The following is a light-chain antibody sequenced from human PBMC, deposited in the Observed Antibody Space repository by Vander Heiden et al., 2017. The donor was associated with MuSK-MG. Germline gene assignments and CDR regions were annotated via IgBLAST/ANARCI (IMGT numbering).Light chain of an antibody. J-gene: IGLJ3*02. CDR1: SGSVSPTFY. CDR2: STN. CDR3: VLVLGNGIVL. V-gene: IGLV8-61*01. Sequence: TVVTQAPSFSVSPGGTVTLTCGLSSGSVSPTFYPSWYQQTPGQAPRRLIYSTNTRSAGVPDRFSGFILENKAALTITGAQADDESDYYCVLVLGNGIVLFGGGTKLTVL.